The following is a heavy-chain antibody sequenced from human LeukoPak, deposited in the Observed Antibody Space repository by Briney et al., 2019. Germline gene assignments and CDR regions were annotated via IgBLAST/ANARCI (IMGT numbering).Heavy chain of an antibody. D-gene: IGHD3-22*01. Sequence: SETLSLTCTVSGGSISSYYWSWIRQPPGKGLEWIGYIYTSGSTNYNPSLKSRVTISADTSKNQFSLKLSSVTAADTAVYYCARHANSSGYSMRIDYWGQGTLVTVSS. CDR2: IYTSGST. CDR1: GGSISSYY. J-gene: IGHJ4*02. V-gene: IGHV4-4*09. CDR3: ARHANSSGYSMRIDY.